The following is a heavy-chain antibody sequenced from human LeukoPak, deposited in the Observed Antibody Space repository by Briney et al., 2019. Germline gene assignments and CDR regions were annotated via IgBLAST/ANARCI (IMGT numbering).Heavy chain of an antibody. Sequence: GGSLRLSCAASGFTFSSYSMNWVRQAPGKGLEWVSYISSSSSTIYYADSVKGRFTISRDNAKNSLYLQMNSLRAEDTAVYYCARVPSGRPYYFDYWGQGTLVTVSS. J-gene: IGHJ4*02. D-gene: IGHD1-1*01. CDR3: ARVPSGRPYYFDY. CDR1: GFTFSSYS. V-gene: IGHV3-48*01. CDR2: ISSSSSTI.